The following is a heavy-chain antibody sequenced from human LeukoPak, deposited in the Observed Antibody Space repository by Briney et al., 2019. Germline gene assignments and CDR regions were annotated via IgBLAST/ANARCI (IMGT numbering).Heavy chain of an antibody. Sequence: GASVKVSCKASGYTFTSYYMHWVRQAPGQGLEWMGIINPSGGSTSYAQKFQGRVTMTRDTSTSTVYMELSSLRSEDTAVYYCARGFLGQFMVYGMDVWGQGTTVTVSS. J-gene: IGHJ6*02. D-gene: IGHD3-16*01. CDR2: INPSGGST. CDR3: ARGFLGQFMVYGMDV. CDR1: GYTFTSYY. V-gene: IGHV1-46*01.